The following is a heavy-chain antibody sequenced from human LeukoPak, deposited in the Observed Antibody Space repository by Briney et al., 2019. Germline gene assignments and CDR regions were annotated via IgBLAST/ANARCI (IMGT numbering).Heavy chain of an antibody. D-gene: IGHD6-19*01. Sequence: GGSLRLSCAASGFTFITYAMSWVRQAPGKGLQWVSVISDSGASTYYADSVKGRFTISRDNSKNTLYLQMNSLRAEDTAVYYCAKAGRSGWYPGWPFDIWGQGTMVTVSS. CDR2: ISDSGAST. CDR1: GFTFITYA. J-gene: IGHJ3*02. CDR3: AKAGRSGWYPGWPFDI. V-gene: IGHV3-23*01.